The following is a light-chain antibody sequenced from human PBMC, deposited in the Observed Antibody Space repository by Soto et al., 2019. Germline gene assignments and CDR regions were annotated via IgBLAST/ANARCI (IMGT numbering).Light chain of an antibody. CDR1: SSNIGSNY. Sequence: QSVLTQPPSASGTPGQRVTIACSGSSSNIGSNYVYWYQQLPGTAPKLLIYRNNQRPSGVPDRSSGSKSGTSASLAISGRRSEDEADYYCAAWDDSLSGRHVVFGGGTKLTVL. CDR3: AAWDDSLSGRHVV. CDR2: RNN. V-gene: IGLV1-47*01. J-gene: IGLJ2*01.